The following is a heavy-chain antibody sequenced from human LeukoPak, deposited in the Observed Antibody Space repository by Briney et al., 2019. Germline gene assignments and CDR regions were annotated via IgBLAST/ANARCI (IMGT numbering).Heavy chain of an antibody. J-gene: IGHJ3*02. CDR1: GFTFSSYG. CDR3: AKDMSRYFDWLLGPLDAFDI. V-gene: IGHV3-30*18. D-gene: IGHD3-9*01. Sequence: GGSLRLSCAASGFTFSSYGMHWVRQAPGKGLEWVAVISYDGSNKYYADSVKGRFTISRDNTKNTLYLQMNSLRAEDTAVYYCAKDMSRYFDWLLGPLDAFDIWGQGTKVTVSS. CDR2: ISYDGSNK.